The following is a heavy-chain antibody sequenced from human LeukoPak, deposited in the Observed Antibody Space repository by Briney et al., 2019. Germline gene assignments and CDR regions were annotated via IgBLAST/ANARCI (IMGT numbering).Heavy chain of an antibody. Sequence: GGSLRLSCAASGFTFDDYGMSWVRQAPGKGLEWVSGIIWSGGSTGYADSVKGRFTISRDNAKNSLYLQMNSLRAEDTALYYCARDQARSRDLRFDPWGQGTLVTVSS. CDR3: ARDQARSRDLRFDP. V-gene: IGHV3-20*04. CDR1: GFTFDDYG. CDR2: IIWSGGST. D-gene: IGHD2-2*01. J-gene: IGHJ5*02.